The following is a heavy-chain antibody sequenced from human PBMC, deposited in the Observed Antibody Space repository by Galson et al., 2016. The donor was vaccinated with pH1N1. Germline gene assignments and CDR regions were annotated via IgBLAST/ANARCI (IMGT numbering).Heavy chain of an antibody. D-gene: IGHD3-10*01. CDR3: TRSLVQGVVSRYNGMDV. CDR1: GYSFTSYG. J-gene: IGHJ6*02. Sequence: SVKVSCKASGYSFTSYGISWVRQAPGQGLEWMGWISPYNDDTNYAWKFQGRITMTTDTSTSTAHMELRSLRSDDTAVYYCTRSLVQGVVSRYNGMDVWGQGTTVTVSS. V-gene: IGHV1-18*01. CDR2: ISPYNDDT.